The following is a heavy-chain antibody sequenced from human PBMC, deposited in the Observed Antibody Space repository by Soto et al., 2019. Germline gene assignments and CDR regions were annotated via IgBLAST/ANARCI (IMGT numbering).Heavy chain of an antibody. D-gene: IGHD3-10*01. J-gene: IGHJ6*02. V-gene: IGHV4-31*03. Sequence: QVQLQESGPGLVKPSQTLSLTCTVSGGSISSGGYYCSWIRQHPGKGLEWIGYIYYSGSTYYHPSLKSRVTISVDTSKNQFSLKLSSVTDADTAVDYCASGGRRSPVMYDWGQGTTVTVSS. CDR2: IYYSGST. CDR3: ASGGRRSPVMYD. CDR1: GGSISSGGYY.